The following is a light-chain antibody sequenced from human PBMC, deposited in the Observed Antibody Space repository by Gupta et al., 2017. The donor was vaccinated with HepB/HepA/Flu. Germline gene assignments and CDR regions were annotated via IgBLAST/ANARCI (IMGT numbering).Light chain of an antibody. CDR3: QQYCGSPWT. CDR2: GAS. Sequence: DIVLTQSPGTLAFSPGERATLSCRARQSVSSSYFAWYQQKRGQAPRLLLYGASISATGVPDRFSGSGTGTDFTLTISVLDPEDFAFYYCQQYCGSPWTFGPGTKVEIK. V-gene: IGKV3-20*01. J-gene: IGKJ1*01. CDR1: QSVSSSY.